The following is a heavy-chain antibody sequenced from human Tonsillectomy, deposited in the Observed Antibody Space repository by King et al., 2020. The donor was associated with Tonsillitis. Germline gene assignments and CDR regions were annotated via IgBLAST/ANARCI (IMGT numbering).Heavy chain of an antibody. CDR1: GDSVSSNSAA. J-gene: IGHJ3*02. Sequence: VQLQQSGPGLVKPSQTLSLTCAISGDSVSSNSAAWNWIRQSPSRGLEWLGRTYYRSKWYNDYAVSVKSRITINPDTSKNQFSLQLNSVTPEDTAVYYWARGVDTAMVSVNDAFDIWGQGTMVTVSS. CDR3: ARGVDTAMVSVNDAFDI. CDR2: TYYRSKWYN. D-gene: IGHD5-18*01. V-gene: IGHV6-1*01.